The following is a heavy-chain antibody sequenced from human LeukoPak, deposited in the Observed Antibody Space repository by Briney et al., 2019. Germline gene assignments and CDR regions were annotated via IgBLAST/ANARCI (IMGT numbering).Heavy chain of an antibody. CDR1: GGTFSSYA. D-gene: IGHD1-26*01. CDR2: IIPIFGTA. V-gene: IGHV1-69*13. CDR3: ARLLSGGSYYDNWFDP. Sequence: SVKVSCKASGGTFSSYAISWVRQAPGQGLEWMGGIIPIFGTANYAQKFQGRVTTTADESTSTAYMELSSLRSEDTAVYYCARLLSGGSYYDNWFDPWGQGTLVTVSS. J-gene: IGHJ5*02.